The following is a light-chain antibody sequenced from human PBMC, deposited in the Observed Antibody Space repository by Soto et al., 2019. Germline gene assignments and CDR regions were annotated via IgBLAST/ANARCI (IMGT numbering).Light chain of an antibody. J-gene: IGLJ2*01. CDR2: EVN. V-gene: IGLV2-8*01. Sequence: QSALTQPPSASGSPGQSVSISCTGSSSDVGGDNSVSWYQQHPGKAPKLIISEVNKRPSGVPDRFSGSKSGNTASLTVSGLQAEDEADYYCSSYAGNNNFVVFGGGTKLTVL. CDR1: SSDVGGDNS. CDR3: SSYAGNNNFVV.